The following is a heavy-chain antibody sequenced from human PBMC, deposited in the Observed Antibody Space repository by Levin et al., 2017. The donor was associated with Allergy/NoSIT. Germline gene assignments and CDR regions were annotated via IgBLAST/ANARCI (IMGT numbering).Heavy chain of an antibody. CDR1: GFSVTNIY. CDR3: AKGGQWLIYTPLGMDV. J-gene: IGHJ6*02. V-gene: IGHV3-53*01. D-gene: IGHD6-19*01. CDR2: LYSGGDT. Sequence: GESLKISCAASGFSVTNIYMTWVRQAPGKGLGWVSILYSGGDTFYADSLKGRFSISRDNSKNTVYLQMNNLRVEDTAVYYCAKGGQWLIYTPLGMDVWGLGTTVIVSS.